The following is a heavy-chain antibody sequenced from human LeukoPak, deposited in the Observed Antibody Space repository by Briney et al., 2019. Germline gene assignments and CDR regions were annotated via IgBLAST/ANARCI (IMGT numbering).Heavy chain of an antibody. CDR1: GYSFTDYA. CDR3: AREGRSTSWFYFDY. Sequence: ASVKVSCKSSGYSFTDYAIHWVRQAPGQRPQWLGWVNPATGNTKYSQHFQGRVAITGETSANTAYMELNSLRSEDTAVYYCAREGRSTSWFYFDYWGQGTLVTVSS. J-gene: IGHJ4*02. V-gene: IGHV1-3*01. CDR2: VNPATGNT. D-gene: IGHD6-13*01.